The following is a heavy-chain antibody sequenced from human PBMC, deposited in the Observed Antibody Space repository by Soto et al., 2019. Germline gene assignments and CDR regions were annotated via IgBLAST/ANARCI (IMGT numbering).Heavy chain of an antibody. CDR1: GFTFSSYA. Sequence: GGSLRLSCAASGFTFSSYAMHWVHQAPGKGLEWVALISHDGSNKYYADSVKGRFTISRDNSKNTLYLQMNSLTTEDTSVYYCGRCSSTSCQLGADYWRQGTLLTVSS. J-gene: IGHJ4*02. D-gene: IGHD2-2*01. CDR3: GRCSSTSCQLGADY. CDR2: ISHDGSNK. V-gene: IGHV3-30-3*01.